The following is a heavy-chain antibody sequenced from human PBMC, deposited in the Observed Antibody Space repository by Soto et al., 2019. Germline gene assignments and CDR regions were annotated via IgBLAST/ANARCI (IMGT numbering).Heavy chain of an antibody. CDR1: GFSFRDYY. D-gene: IGHD3-22*01. V-gene: IGHV3-11*01. J-gene: IGHJ5*02. Sequence: GGSLRLSCAASGFSFRDYYMSWIRQAPGKGLEWISYISGSGNTIYYADSVKGRFIISRDNAKNSLFLQMNSLRADDTAVYYCARDRLPMVVVVMGWFDPWGQGTLVTVSS. CDR2: ISGSGNTI. CDR3: ARDRLPMVVVVMGWFDP.